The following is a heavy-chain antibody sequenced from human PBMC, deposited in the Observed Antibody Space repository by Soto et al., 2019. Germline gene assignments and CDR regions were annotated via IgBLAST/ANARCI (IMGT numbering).Heavy chain of an antibody. CDR1: ADTFNSYS. D-gene: IGHD4-17*01. Sequence: QVQLVQSGAEVKKPGSSVKVSCKASADTFNSYSLSWLRQAPGQRLEWMGGITPVFGTADYAQSFEDRLTITADDSTSTVYMELSSLRSDDTADYYCARSLDGTTVTNWFDPWGQGALVTVSS. CDR3: ARSLDGTTVTNWFDP. J-gene: IGHJ5*02. CDR2: ITPVFGTA. V-gene: IGHV1-69*01.